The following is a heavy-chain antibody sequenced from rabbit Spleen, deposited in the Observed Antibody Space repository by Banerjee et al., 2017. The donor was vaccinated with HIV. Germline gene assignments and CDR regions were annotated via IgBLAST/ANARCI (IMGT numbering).Heavy chain of an antibody. V-gene: IGHV1S40*01. D-gene: IGHD1-1*01. Sequence: QSLEESGGDLVKPGASLTLTCIASGVSFSGNSYMCWVRQAPGKGLEWIVCIDTGSSGFTYFASWAKDRFTISKTSSTTVDLKMTSLTAANTATYFCARDTGSSGGYALDLWGQGTLVTVS. CDR2: IDTGSSGFT. CDR1: GVSFSGNSY. J-gene: IGHJ3*01. CDR3: ARDTGSSGGYALDL.